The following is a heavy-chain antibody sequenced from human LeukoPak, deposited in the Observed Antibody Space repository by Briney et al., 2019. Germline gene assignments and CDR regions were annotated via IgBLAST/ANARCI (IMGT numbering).Heavy chain of an antibody. Sequence: GASVKASCKASGGTFSSYAISWVRQAPGQGLEWMGGIIPIFGTANYAQKFQGRVTITTDESTSTAYMELSSLRSEDTAVYYCAREYYVRFDPWGQGTLVTVSS. CDR3: AREYYVRFDP. V-gene: IGHV1-69*05. CDR1: GGTFSSYA. D-gene: IGHD3-3*01. CDR2: IIPIFGTA. J-gene: IGHJ5*02.